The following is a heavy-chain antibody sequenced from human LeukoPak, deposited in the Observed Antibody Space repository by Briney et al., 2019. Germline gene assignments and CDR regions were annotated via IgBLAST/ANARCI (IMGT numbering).Heavy chain of an antibody. D-gene: IGHD3-22*01. CDR2: IYYSGST. Sequence: SETLSLTCTVSGVSISSYYWSWIRQPPGKGLEWIGYIYYSGSTNYNPSLKSRVTISVDTSKNQFSLKLSSVTAADTAVYYCASAEVTYYYDSSGYYLSYYYYMDVWGKGTTVTVSS. CDR1: GVSISSYY. J-gene: IGHJ6*03. CDR3: ASAEVTYYYDSSGYYLSYYYYMDV. V-gene: IGHV4-59*12.